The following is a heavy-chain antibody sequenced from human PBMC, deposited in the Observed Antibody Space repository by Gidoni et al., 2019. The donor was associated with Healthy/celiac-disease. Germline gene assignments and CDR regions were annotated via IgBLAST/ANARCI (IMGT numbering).Heavy chain of an antibody. CDR2: INHSGST. CDR1: GGSFSGYY. J-gene: IGHJ4*02. D-gene: IGHD6-13*01. Sequence: QVQLQQWGAGLLTPSETLSLTCAVYGGSFSGYYWSWIRQPPGKGLEWIGEINHSGSTNYNPSLKSRVTISVDTSKNQFSLKLSSVTAADTAVYYCARGSGSSWYYFDYWGQGTLVTVSS. V-gene: IGHV4-34*01. CDR3: ARGSGSSWYYFDY.